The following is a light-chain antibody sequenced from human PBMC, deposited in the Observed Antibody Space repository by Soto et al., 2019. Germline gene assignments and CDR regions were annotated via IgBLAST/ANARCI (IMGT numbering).Light chain of an antibody. Sequence: QSALTQPASVSGSPGQSITISCTGTSSDVGGYNYVSWYQQHPGKAPKLMIYDVSNRPSGVSNRFSGSKSGNTASLTISGLQAEDEADYYCSSYTSSSTYVVFGGWTKLTVL. CDR1: SSDVGGYNY. CDR3: SSYTSSSTYVV. J-gene: IGLJ2*01. CDR2: DVS. V-gene: IGLV2-14*01.